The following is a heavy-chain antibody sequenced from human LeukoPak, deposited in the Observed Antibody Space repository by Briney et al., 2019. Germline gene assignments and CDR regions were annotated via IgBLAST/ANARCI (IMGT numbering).Heavy chain of an antibody. CDR1: GGSISSYY. CDR3: ARRLYGGNFDN. CDR2: IYYRGST. D-gene: IGHD4-23*01. J-gene: IGHJ4*02. V-gene: IGHV4-59*01. Sequence: SETLSLTCTVSGGSISSYYWSWIRQPPGKRLECIGYIYYRGSTSYSPSLKSRVTISVDTSKNQFSLKLSSVAAADTAVSYSARRLYGGNFDNRGQGTLVTVSS.